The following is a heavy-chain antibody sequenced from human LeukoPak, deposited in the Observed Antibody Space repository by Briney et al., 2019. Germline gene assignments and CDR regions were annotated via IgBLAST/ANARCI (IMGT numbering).Heavy chain of an antibody. CDR1: GGSISSSTYY. CDR2: IYYSGST. V-gene: IGHV4-39*07. D-gene: IGHD3-22*01. CDR3: AGTYYYDSSGRLFDY. Sequence: SETLSLTCTVSGGSISSSTYYWGWIRQPPGKGLEWIGNIYYSGSTNYNPPLKSRVTISVDTTKNQFSLKLSSVTAADTAVYYCAGTYYYDSSGRLFDYWGQGTLVTVSS. J-gene: IGHJ4*02.